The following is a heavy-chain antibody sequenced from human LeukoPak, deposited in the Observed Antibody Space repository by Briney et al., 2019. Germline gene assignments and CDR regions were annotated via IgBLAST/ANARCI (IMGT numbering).Heavy chain of an antibody. V-gene: IGHV4-30-4*01. J-gene: IGHJ4*02. CDR1: GGSISSDDYY. D-gene: IGHD6-13*01. CDR3: ARSEATAGTFSFGY. Sequence: SETLSLTCTVSGGSISSDDYYWNWFRQPPGKGLEWIGYIYYGGSTYYNPSLKSRVTVSVDTSKKQLSLKVNSVTAADTAVYYCARSEATAGTFSFGYWGQGTLVTVSS. CDR2: IYYGGST.